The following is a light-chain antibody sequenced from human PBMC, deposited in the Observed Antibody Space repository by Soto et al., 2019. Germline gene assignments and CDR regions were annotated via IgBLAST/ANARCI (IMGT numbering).Light chain of an antibody. V-gene: IGKV1-12*01. Sequence: DIQLTQSPSSVSASVGDIVTITCRASQDIGTWLAWYQQKPGKAPKLLIYVASNLQSGVPSRFSGAGSGTDFNLTITSLQPEDFATYHCQQADSFPFTFGPGTKVDFK. CDR3: QQADSFPFT. CDR2: VAS. J-gene: IGKJ3*01. CDR1: QDIGTW.